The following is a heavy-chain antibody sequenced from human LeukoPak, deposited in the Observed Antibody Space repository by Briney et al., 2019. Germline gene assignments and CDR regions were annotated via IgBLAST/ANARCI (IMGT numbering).Heavy chain of an antibody. CDR3: ARGGLVYATSRPPENY. CDR2: MNPNSGNT. Sequence: GASVKVSCKASGYTFTSYDINWVRQATGQGLEWMGWMNPNSGNTGYAQKFQGRVTMTRNTSISTAYMELSSLRSEDTAVYYRARGGLVYATSRPPENYWGQGTLVTVSS. CDR1: GYTFTSYD. J-gene: IGHJ4*02. D-gene: IGHD2-8*01. V-gene: IGHV1-8*01.